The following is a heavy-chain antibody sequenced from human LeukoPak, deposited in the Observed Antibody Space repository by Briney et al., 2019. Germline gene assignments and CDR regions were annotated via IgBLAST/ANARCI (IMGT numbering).Heavy chain of an antibody. J-gene: IGHJ4*02. V-gene: IGHV4-30-2*01. CDR3: ARDSYSPSGSYYFDY. CDR1: GGSISSGGYS. Sequence: PSETLSLTCAVSGGSISSGGYSWSWLRQPPGQGLEWIGYIYHSGSTYYNPSLKSRVTISVDRSKNQFSLKLSSVTAADTAVYYCARDSYSPSGSYYFDYWGQGTLVTVSS. CDR2: IYHSGST. D-gene: IGHD1-26*01.